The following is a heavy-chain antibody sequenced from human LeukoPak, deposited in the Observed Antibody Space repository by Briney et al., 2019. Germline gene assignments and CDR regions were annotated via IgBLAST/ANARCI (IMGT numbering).Heavy chain of an antibody. CDR1: GFTFSSYE. Sequence: GGSLRLSCAASGFTFSSYEMNWVRQAPGKGLEWVSYISSSGSTIYYADSVKGRFTISRDNAKNSLYLQMNSLRAEDTAVYYCARPALWFGENAFDIWGQGTMVTVSS. CDR2: ISSSGSTI. CDR3: ARPALWFGENAFDI. V-gene: IGHV3-48*03. J-gene: IGHJ3*02. D-gene: IGHD3-10*01.